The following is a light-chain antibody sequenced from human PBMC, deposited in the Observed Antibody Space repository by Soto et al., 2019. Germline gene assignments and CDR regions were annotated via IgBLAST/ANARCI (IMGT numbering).Light chain of an antibody. CDR1: QSVSSSY. CDR2: GAS. Sequence: EIVLTQSPGTLSLYPGERATLSCRASQSVSSSYLAWYQQKPGQAPRLLIYGASSRATGIPDRFSGSGSGTDFTLTISRLEPEDFAVYYCQQYGSSPPLTFGGGTKAEIK. V-gene: IGKV3-20*01. CDR3: QQYGSSPPLT. J-gene: IGKJ4*01.